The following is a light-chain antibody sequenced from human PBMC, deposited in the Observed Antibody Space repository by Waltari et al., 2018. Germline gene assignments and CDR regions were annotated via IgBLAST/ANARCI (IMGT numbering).Light chain of an antibody. J-gene: IGKJ2*03. Sequence: DLQMTQSPSSLSASVGDRFTITCRASQSISSYLNWYQQKPGKAPKPLIYSASSLQSGVPSRFSGSGSGTDFTLTISSLQPEDFATYYCQQSYSTPRFGQGTKLEIK. CDR3: QQSYSTPR. CDR2: SAS. CDR1: QSISSY. V-gene: IGKV1-39*01.